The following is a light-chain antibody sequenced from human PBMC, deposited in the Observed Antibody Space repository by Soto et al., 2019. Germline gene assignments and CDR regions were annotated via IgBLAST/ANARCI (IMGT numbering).Light chain of an antibody. J-gene: IGKJ1*01. V-gene: IGKV1-5*03. Sequence: DIQMTQSPSTLSASVGDRVTITCRASQSISSWLAWYQQKPGKAPKLLIYKASSLESGVPSRFSGSGSGTEFTLTISSLQPDDFATYYCQQSNSYSPTFGKGTKV. CDR2: KAS. CDR1: QSISSW. CDR3: QQSNSYSPT.